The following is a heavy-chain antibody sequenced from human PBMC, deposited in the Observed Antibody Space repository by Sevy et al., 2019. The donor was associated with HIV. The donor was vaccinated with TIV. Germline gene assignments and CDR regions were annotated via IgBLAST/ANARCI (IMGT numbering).Heavy chain of an antibody. CDR3: ARGDSCGGDCYYFAY. Sequence: ASVKVSCTASGYTFTDYYIHWVRQAPGQGLECMGIINPNGGGTNYAQSFQGRVTMTRDTSTNTVYMELTSLRSDDSAVYYCARGDSCGGDCYYFAYWGQSTLVTVSS. V-gene: IGHV1-46*01. CDR2: INPNGGGT. CDR1: GYTFTDYY. D-gene: IGHD2-21*02. J-gene: IGHJ4*02.